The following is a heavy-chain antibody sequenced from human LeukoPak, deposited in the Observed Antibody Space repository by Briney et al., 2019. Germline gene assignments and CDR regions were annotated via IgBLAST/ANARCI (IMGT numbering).Heavy chain of an antibody. J-gene: IGHJ3*02. CDR1: GFTASNNY. D-gene: IGHD1-26*01. Sequence: GGSLRLSCAASGFTASNNYMSWVRQAPGEGLEWVSLIYSSGSTEYADSVKGRFTISRDNSKNTLYLQMNSLRDEDTAVYYCARGGDIVGTSRSAFDMWGQGTMVTVSS. V-gene: IGHV3-53*01. CDR3: ARGGDIVGTSRSAFDM. CDR2: IYSSGST.